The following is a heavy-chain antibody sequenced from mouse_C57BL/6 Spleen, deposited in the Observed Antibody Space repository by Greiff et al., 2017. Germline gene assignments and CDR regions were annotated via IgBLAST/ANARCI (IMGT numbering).Heavy chain of an antibody. CDR2: ISYDGSN. J-gene: IGHJ4*01. CDR1: GYSITSGYY. CDR3: AREGQLRLRNYAMDY. D-gene: IGHD3-2*02. V-gene: IGHV3-6*01. Sequence: ESGPGLVKPSQSLSLTCSVTGYSITSGYYWNWILQFPGNKLEWMGYISYDGSNNYNPSLKNRISITRDTSKNQFFLKLNSVTTEDTATXYCAREGQLRLRNYAMDYWGQGTSVTVSS.